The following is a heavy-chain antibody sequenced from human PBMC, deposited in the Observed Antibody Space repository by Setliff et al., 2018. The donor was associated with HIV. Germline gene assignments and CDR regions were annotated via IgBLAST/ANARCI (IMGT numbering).Heavy chain of an antibody. J-gene: IGHJ6*03. Sequence: SVKVSCKASGDTFSSYAIGWVRQAPGQGLEWMGRIIPIFGSPNYAQKFQGRVTITADKSTSTAYMELSSLRSEDTAVYYCARDVYYYFYMDVWGKGTTVTVS. CDR1: GDTFSSYA. CDR2: IIPIFGSP. V-gene: IGHV1-69*06. CDR3: ARDVYYYFYMDV.